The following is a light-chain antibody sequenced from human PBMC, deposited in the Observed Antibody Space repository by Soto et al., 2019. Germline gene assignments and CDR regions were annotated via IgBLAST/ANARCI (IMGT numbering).Light chain of an antibody. CDR3: LHYNTWPWT. V-gene: IGKV3-15*01. CDR1: QSINNN. J-gene: IGKJ1*01. CDR2: GAS. Sequence: ETVMTQSPATLSVSPGERVTLSCRASQSINNNLPWYQQKLGQAPRVLIYGASTRASDIPARFSGSGSGTEFILTISSLQSEDFAVYYCLHYNTWPWTFGQGTKVEIK.